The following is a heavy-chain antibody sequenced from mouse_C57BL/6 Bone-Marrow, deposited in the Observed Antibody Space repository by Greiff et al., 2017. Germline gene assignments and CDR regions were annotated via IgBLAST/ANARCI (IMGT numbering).Heavy chain of an antibody. Sequence: QVQLQQSGAELARPGASVKMSCKASGYTFTSSTMHWVKQRPGQGLEWIGRINPRGGYTNYNQKFKDKATVTADKSSNTAYMQLSSLTSEDSAVXYCASGGYEFYAFDYWGQGTSVTVSS. CDR3: ASGGYEFYAFDY. CDR2: INPRGGYT. V-gene: IGHV1-4*01. CDR1: GYTFTSST. J-gene: IGHJ4*01. D-gene: IGHD2-2*01.